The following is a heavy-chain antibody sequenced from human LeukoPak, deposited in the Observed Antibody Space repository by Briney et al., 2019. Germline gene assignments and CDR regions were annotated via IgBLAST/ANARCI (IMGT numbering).Heavy chain of an antibody. CDR3: ARDDSSGRMDI. CDR1: GGSISSGGYY. CDR2: IYYSGST. J-gene: IGHJ6*02. V-gene: IGHV4-31*03. Sequence: PSETLSLTCTVSGGSISSGGYYWSWIRQHPGKGLEWIGYIYYSGSTYYNPSLKSRVTISVDTSKNQFSLMLSSVTAADTAVYYCARDDSSGRMDIWGQGTTVTVSS. D-gene: IGHD3-22*01.